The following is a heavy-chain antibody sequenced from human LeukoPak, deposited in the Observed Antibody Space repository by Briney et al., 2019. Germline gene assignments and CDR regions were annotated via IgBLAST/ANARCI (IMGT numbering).Heavy chain of an antibody. D-gene: IGHD5-24*01. V-gene: IGHV3-33*01. CDR1: GFAFSRYG. J-gene: IGHJ4*02. CDR2: IWYDGTKK. Sequence: GGSLRLSCVMSGFAFSRYGMHWVRQAPGKGLEWVAVIWYDGTKKYYVDSVKGRFTISRDSSKNTLYLQMNSLRAEDTAVYYCARESFEATEELDYWGQGTLVTVSS. CDR3: ARESFEATEELDY.